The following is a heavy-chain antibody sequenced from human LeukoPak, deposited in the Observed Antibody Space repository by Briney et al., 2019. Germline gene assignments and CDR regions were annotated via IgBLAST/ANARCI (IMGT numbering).Heavy chain of an antibody. J-gene: IGHJ4*02. CDR1: GYTLTDLS. V-gene: IGHV1-24*01. Sequence: ASVKVSRKVSGYTLTDLSRHCVRQPPGKGLAWMGGIDHEDGERIFAEKLQERHINTEYTDTDTAYMELSSLTSEDTAVYYCSTLLSSNYLDHWGQGTLVTVAS. CDR3: STLLSSNYLDH. D-gene: IGHD2/OR15-2a*01. CDR2: IDHEDGER.